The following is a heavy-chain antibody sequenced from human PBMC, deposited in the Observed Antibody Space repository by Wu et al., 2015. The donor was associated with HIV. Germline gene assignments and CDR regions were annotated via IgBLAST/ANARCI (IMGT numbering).Heavy chain of an antibody. D-gene: IGHD3-3*01. CDR3: ARDWQFQVTFGDFYMDI. Sequence: QVQLVQSASEMKKSGASMKVSCKTSGYTFTGYYIHWVRQAPGQGLEWMGWINPDTGDTKFAQIFKDRITMTRDTSTTTVNLILASLKSNDTATYYCARDWQFQVTFGDFYMDIWGKRATVIVS. J-gene: IGHJ6*03. CDR1: GYTFTGYY. CDR2: INPDTGDT. V-gene: IGHV1-2*02.